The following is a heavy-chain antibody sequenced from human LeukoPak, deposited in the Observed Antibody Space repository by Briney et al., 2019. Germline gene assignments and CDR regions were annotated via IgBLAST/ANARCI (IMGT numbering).Heavy chain of an antibody. CDR1: GFTFSSYS. D-gene: IGHD2-2*01. Sequence: GGSLRLSCAASGFTFSSYSMNWVRQAPGKGLEWVSSISSSSSYIYYADSVKGRFTISRDNAKNSLYLQMNSLRAEDTAVYYCARLQVPAAMTGYNWFDPWGQGTLVTVSS. J-gene: IGHJ5*02. V-gene: IGHV3-21*01. CDR2: ISSSSSYI. CDR3: ARLQVPAAMTGYNWFDP.